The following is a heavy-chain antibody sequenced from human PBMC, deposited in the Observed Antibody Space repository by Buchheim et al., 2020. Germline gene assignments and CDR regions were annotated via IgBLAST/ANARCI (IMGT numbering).Heavy chain of an antibody. CDR3: AKGRLRSGDQWANYYYIMDV. J-gene: IGHJ6*02. V-gene: IGHV3-23*01. Sequence: EVQLLESGGGLVQPGGSLRLSCAGSGFTFSSYAMNWVRQAPGKGLEWVSATSGSGDRTYYADSAKGRFTISRDNSKNTLWLQMNSLRAEDTAVYYCAKGRLRSGDQWANYYYIMDVWGQGTTFTVSS. CDR1: GFTFSSYA. D-gene: IGHD2-21*02. CDR2: TSGSGDRT.